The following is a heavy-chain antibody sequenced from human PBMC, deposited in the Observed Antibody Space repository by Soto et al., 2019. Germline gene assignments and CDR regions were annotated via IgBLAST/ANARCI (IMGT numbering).Heavy chain of an antibody. D-gene: IGHD1-7*01. CDR1: GFNFDNYG. V-gene: IGHV3-30*18. CDR3: AKDRVGGTFYTPLAF. CDR2: ITYDGSFQ. Sequence: VGSLRLSCQASGFNFDNYGMHWVRQAPGKGLEWVAVITYDGSFQYYADSVKGRFTISRDNSKNTLSLHLNTLKPEDTAVYHCAKDRVGGTFYTPLAFWGQGTLVTVSS. J-gene: IGHJ4*02.